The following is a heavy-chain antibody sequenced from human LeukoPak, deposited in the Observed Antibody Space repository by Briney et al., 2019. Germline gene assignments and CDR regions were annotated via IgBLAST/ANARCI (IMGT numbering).Heavy chain of an antibody. J-gene: IGHJ5*02. V-gene: IGHV3-23*01. Sequence: PGGSLRLSRAASGFTFSSYAVSWVRQAPGKGLEWVSSVTGSGGGTFYADSVKGRFTISRDNSQNTLYLQMNSLGAEDTAVYYCAKGAASALVDWFDPWGQGTLVTVSS. CDR3: AKGAASALVDWFDP. CDR1: GFTFSSYA. D-gene: IGHD6-25*01. CDR2: VTGSGGGT.